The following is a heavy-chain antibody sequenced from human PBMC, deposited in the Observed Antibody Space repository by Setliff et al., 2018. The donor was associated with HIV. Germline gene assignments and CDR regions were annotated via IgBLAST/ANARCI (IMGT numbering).Heavy chain of an antibody. CDR2: ISGYNSDT. V-gene: IGHV1-18*04. J-gene: IGHJ4*02. Sequence: ASVKVSCKASGYTFTNYGISWLRQAPGQGLEWMGWISGYNSDTKYEEKVQGRVTMTTDTSTGTAYMELRSLRSDDTAVYYCAREVVPTSEYHTFDSWGQGSLVTVSS. CDR1: GYTFTNYG. D-gene: IGHD6-6*01. CDR3: AREVVPTSEYHTFDS.